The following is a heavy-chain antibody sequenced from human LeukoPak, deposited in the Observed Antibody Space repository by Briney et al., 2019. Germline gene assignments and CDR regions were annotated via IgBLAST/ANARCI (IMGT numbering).Heavy chain of an antibody. V-gene: IGHV3-30*18. J-gene: IGHJ6*04. CDR2: ISYDGSNK. Sequence: GRSLRLSCAASGFTFSSYGMHWVRQAPGKGLEWVAVISYDGSNKYYADSVKGRFTISRDNSKNTLYLQMNSLRAEDTAVYYCVKVITMVRGVIKSYYGMDVWGKGTTVTVSS. CDR3: VKVITMVRGVIKSYYGMDV. D-gene: IGHD3-10*01. CDR1: GFTFSSYG.